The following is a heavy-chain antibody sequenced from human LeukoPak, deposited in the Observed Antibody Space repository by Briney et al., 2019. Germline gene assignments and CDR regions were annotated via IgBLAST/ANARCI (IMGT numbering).Heavy chain of an antibody. CDR2: ISSSSSYI. Sequence: GSLRLSCAASGVTFSSYSMNWGRHAPREGLEWGLSISSSSSYIYYADSVKGRFTISRDNAKNSLYLQMNSLRAEDTAVYYCARDASSGMTYYYDSSSYWGQGTLVTVSS. CDR1: GVTFSSYS. V-gene: IGHV3-21*01. CDR3: ARDASSGMTYYYDSSSY. D-gene: IGHD3-22*01. J-gene: IGHJ4*02.